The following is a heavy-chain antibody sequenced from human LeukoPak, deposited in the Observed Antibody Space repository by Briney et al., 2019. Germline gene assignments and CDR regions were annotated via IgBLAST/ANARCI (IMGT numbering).Heavy chain of an antibody. J-gene: IGHJ4*02. CDR3: ARGAGWYCGGGSCYAFYFDY. CDR2: INTDGSST. CDR1: GFTFSSYW. Sequence: GGSLRLSCAASGFTFSSYWMHWVRQVTGKGLVWVSRINTDGSSTTYADSVKGRFTISRDNAKNTLYLEMNSLRAEDTAVYYCARGAGWYCGGGSCYAFYFDYWGQGTLVTVSS. D-gene: IGHD2-15*01. V-gene: IGHV3-74*01.